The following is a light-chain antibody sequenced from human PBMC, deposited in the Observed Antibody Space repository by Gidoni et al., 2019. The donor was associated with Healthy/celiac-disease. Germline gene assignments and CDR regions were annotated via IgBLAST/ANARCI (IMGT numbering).Light chain of an antibody. J-gene: IGKJ2*01. CDR2: PAS. CDR1: QSISSW. V-gene: IGKV1-5*03. Sequence: DIQRNQSPSTLSASVGDRVTITCRASQSISSWLAWYQQKPGKAPQLLIYPASSLESGVPSRFSGSGSGTEFTLTISSLQPDDFATYYCQQYNRYLYTFGQGTKLEIK. CDR3: QQYNRYLYT.